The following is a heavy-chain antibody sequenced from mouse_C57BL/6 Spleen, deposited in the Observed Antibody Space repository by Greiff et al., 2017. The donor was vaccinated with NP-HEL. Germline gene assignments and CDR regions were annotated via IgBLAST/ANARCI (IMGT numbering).Heavy chain of an antibody. CDR1: GYTFTSYG. J-gene: IGHJ3*01. CDR2: IYPRSGNT. V-gene: IGHV1-81*01. D-gene: IGHD1-1*01. Sequence: QVQLQQSGAELARPGASVNLSCKASGYTFTSYGISWVKQRTGQGLEWIGEIYPRSGNTYYNEKFKGKATLTADKSSSTAYMELRSLTSEDSAVYFCAKGGSSPAYWGQGTLVTVSA. CDR3: AKGGSSPAY.